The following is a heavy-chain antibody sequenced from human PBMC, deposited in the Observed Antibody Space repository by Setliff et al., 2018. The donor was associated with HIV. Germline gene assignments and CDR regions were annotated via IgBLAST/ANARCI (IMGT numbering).Heavy chain of an antibody. CDR3: ARAPLGIQNDAFDV. CDR1: GGSISSGSYY. J-gene: IGHJ3*01. V-gene: IGHV4-61*09. CDR2: IYTNGYA. Sequence: SETLSLTCSVSGGSISSGSYYWTWIRQPAGKGPEWIGHIYTNGYANYNPSLKSRVTISVDTSKNQFSLKLTSVTAADTAVYYCARAPLGIQNDAFDVWGQGTMVTVSS.